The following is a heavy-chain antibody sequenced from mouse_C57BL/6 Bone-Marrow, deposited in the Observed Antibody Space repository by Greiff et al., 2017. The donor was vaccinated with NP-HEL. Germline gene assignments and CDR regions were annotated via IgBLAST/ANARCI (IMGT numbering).Heavy chain of an antibody. D-gene: IGHD1-1*01. CDR2: IDPSDSET. J-gene: IGHJ4*01. Sequence: QVHVKQPGAELVRPGSSVKLSCKASGYTFTSYWMHWVKQRPIQGLEWIGNIDPSDSETHYNQKFKDKATLTVDKSSSTAYMQLSSLTSEDSAVYYCARDDFYGSSFSYAMDYWGQGTSVTVSS. CDR3: ARDDFYGSSFSYAMDY. V-gene: IGHV1-52*01. CDR1: GYTFTSYW.